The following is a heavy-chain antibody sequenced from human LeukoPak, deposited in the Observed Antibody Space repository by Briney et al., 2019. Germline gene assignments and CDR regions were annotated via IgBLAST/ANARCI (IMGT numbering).Heavy chain of an antibody. CDR1: GGSISSGDYY. J-gene: IGHJ5*02. CDR2: IYYSGST. Sequence: SETLSLTCTVSGGSISSGDYYWSWIRQPPGKGLEWIGYIYYSGSTYYNLSLKSRVTISVDTSKNQFSLKLSSVTAADTAVYYCARGAAPYYDFRSGFQGGNWFDPWGQGTLVTVSS. CDR3: ARGAAPYYDFRSGFQGGNWFDP. V-gene: IGHV4-30-4*01. D-gene: IGHD3-3*01.